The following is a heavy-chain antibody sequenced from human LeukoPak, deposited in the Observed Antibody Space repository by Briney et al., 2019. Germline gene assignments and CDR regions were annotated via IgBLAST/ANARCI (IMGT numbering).Heavy chain of an antibody. V-gene: IGHV3-53*01. CDR2: IYSGGST. CDR3: ARATLDN. Sequence: PGGSLRLSCAASGFTVSSDYISWVRQAPGKGLEWVSVIYSGGSTNYADSVRARFTISRDNSKNTVYLQMNSLRAEDTAVYYCARATLDNWGQGTLVTVSS. J-gene: IGHJ4*02. CDR1: GFTVSSDY.